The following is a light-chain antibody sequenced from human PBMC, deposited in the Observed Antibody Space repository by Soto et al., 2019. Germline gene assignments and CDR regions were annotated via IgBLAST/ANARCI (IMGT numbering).Light chain of an antibody. CDR2: DTF. CDR1: QSVSNY. J-gene: IGKJ1*01. Sequence: IVLTQSTAILSLSPGARATLSCRAGQSVSNYLAWYQQKPGQAPRLLIYDTFNRATGIPARFSGSGSGTDFTLTISSLEPEDLAVYFCVQRSTWPWTSGQGTKVEIK. CDR3: VQRSTWPWT. V-gene: IGKV3-11*01.